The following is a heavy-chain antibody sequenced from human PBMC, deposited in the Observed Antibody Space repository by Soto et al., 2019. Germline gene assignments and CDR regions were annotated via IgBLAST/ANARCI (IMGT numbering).Heavy chain of an antibody. CDR2: ISGSGGST. CDR1: GFTFSSYA. V-gene: IGHV3-23*01. CDR3: AKTPSRNNYIWGSYRFYYFDY. J-gene: IGHJ4*02. Sequence: GGSLRLSCAASGFTFSSYAMSWVRQAPGKGLEWVSAISGSGGSTYYADSVKGRFTISRDNSKNTLYLQMNSLRAEDTAVYYCAKTPSRNNYIWGSYRFYYFDYWGQGTLVTVSS. D-gene: IGHD3-16*02.